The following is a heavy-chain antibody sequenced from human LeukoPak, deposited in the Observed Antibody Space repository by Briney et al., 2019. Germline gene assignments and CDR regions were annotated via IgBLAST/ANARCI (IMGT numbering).Heavy chain of an antibody. CDR2: IRSTGDST. Sequence: GGSLRLSCAASGFTFSSYAITWVRQAPGKGLEWVSSIRSTGDSTFYADSVKGRFTISRDNSNNTLYLQMNSLRAEDTAVYYCAKNFGPFFITRGYYPPFGFRGQGTPGTVSS. J-gene: IGHJ4*02. CDR3: AKNFGPFFITRGYYPPFGF. D-gene: IGHD3-10*01. V-gene: IGHV3-23*01. CDR1: GFTFSSYA.